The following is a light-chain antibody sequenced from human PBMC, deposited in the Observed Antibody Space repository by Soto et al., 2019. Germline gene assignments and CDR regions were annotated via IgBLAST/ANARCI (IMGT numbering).Light chain of an antibody. Sequence: EIVLTQSPGTLSLSPGERATLSCRASQSVTSTYLAWYQQKPGQAPRLLIYGASSRATGIPDRFSGSGSGTDFTLNISRLDPEDFAVYYCQQYVSSPVTFGPGTKVDFK. CDR3: QQYVSSPVT. J-gene: IGKJ3*01. V-gene: IGKV3-20*01. CDR1: QSVTSTY. CDR2: GAS.